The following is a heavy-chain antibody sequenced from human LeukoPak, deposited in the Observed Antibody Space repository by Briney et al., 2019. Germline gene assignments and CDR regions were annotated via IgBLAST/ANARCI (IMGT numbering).Heavy chain of an antibody. CDR2: INAGNGNT. CDR3: ARSSLRTTMVRGVIIGGFDP. Sequence: GASVKVSCKASGYTFTSYAMHWVRQAPGQRLEWMGWINAGNGNTKYSQKFQGRVTITRDTSASTAYMELSSLRSEDTAVYYCARSSLRTTMVRGVIIGGFDPWGQGTLVTVSS. D-gene: IGHD3-10*01. J-gene: IGHJ5*02. V-gene: IGHV1-3*01. CDR1: GYTFTSYA.